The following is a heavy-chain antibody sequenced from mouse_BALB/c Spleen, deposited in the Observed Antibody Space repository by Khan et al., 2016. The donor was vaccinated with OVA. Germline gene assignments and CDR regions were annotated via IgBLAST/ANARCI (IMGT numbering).Heavy chain of an antibody. D-gene: IGHD2-12*01. J-gene: IGHJ3*01. Sequence: QVQLKQSGPGLVQPSQSLSITCTVSGFSLTTYGIHWVRQSPGKGLEWLGLIWSGGNTDYNAPFISRLSISKDNSKSQVFFKMNSLQADDTAIYYCARNSDRYDFTYWGQGTLVTVSA. V-gene: IGHV2-2*01. CDR3: ARNSDRYDFTY. CDR2: IWSGGNT. CDR1: GFSLTTYG.